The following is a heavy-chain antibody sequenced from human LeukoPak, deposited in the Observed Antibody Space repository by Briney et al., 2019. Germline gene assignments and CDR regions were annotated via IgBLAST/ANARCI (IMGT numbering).Heavy chain of an antibody. Sequence: SETLSLTCTVSGGSISSYYWSWIRQPPGKGLEWIGYIYHSGSTYYNPSLKSRVTISVGRSKNQFSLKLSSVTAADTAVYYCARTDVVVVPAAIRLNWFDPWGQGTLVTVSS. CDR1: GGSISSYY. J-gene: IGHJ5*02. V-gene: IGHV4-59*12. CDR3: ARTDVVVVPAAIRLNWFDP. D-gene: IGHD2-2*02. CDR2: IYHSGST.